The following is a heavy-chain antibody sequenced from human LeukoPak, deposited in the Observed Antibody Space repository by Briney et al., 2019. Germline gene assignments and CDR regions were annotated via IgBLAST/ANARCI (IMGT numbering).Heavy chain of an antibody. V-gene: IGHV3-7*01. CDR2: IKQDGSER. CDR3: VRDLAGPPQEAFDI. J-gene: IGHJ3*02. CDR1: GFSFSSYW. Sequence: GGSLRLSCAASGFSFSSYWMSWVRQAPGKGLEWVANIKQDGSERYYVDSVKGRFTISRDNAQNSLYLQMNSLRAEDTAVYYCVRDLAGPPQEAFDIWGQGTVVTVSS.